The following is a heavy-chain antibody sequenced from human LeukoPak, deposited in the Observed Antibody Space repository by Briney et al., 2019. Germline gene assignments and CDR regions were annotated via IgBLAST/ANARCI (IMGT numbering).Heavy chain of an antibody. D-gene: IGHD6-19*01. CDR1: GGSISSYY. J-gene: IGHJ4*02. Sequence: SETLSLTRTVSGGSISSYYWSWIRQPPGKGLEWIGYIYYSGSTNYNPSLKSRVTISVDTSKNQFSLKLSSVTAADTAVYYCARVSSGWEPFDYWGQGTLVTVSS. CDR2: IYYSGST. CDR3: ARVSSGWEPFDY. V-gene: IGHV4-59*01.